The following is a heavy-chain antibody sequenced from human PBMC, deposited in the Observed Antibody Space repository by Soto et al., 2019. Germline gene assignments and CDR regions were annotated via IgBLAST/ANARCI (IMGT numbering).Heavy chain of an antibody. CDR2: IGLSGDTI. V-gene: IGHV3-48*03. Sequence: GGSLRLSCAVSGFSFTNYEMNWVRQAPGKGLEWIAYIGLSGDTIYYADSVKGRFTISRDHAKNSLELQMNSLRADDTALHHCARESFSASPNFFDYWGRGTQVTVPQ. CDR3: ARESFSASPNFFDY. CDR1: GFSFTNYE. J-gene: IGHJ4*02. D-gene: IGHD3-16*01.